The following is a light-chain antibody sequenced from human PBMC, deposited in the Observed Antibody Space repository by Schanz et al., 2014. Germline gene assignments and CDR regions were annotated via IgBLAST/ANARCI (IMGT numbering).Light chain of an antibody. V-gene: IGLV2-23*01. CDR2: EGS. Sequence: QSALTQPASVSGSPGQSITISCTGTSSDVGSYNLVSWYQQHPGKAPKLMIYEGSKRPSGVSNRFSGSKSGNTASLTISGLPPEEEADYYCCSYAGSSTLYVFGTGTKLTVL. CDR1: SSDVGSYNL. CDR3: CSYAGSSTLYV. J-gene: IGLJ1*01.